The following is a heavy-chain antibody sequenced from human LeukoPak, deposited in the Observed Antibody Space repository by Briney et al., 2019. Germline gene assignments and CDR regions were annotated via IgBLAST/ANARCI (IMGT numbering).Heavy chain of an antibody. CDR3: ARHIGEPYYYYMDV. Sequence: GASVKVSCKASGYTFTGYYMHWVRQAPGQGLEWMGWINPNSGGTNYAQKFQGRVTMTRDTSISTAYMELSRLRSDDTAVYYCARHIGEPYYYYMDVWGKGTTVTISS. J-gene: IGHJ6*03. CDR1: GYTFTGYY. V-gene: IGHV1-2*02. CDR2: INPNSGGT. D-gene: IGHD3-10*01.